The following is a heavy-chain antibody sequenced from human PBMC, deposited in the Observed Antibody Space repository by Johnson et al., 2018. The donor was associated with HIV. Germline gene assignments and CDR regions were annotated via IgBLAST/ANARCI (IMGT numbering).Heavy chain of an antibody. D-gene: IGHD5-24*01. CDR2: IFSGGST. CDR1: GFTVSSNY. CDR3: ARACRDGYTGDVFDI. J-gene: IGHJ3*02. Sequence: VQVVESGGGLVQPGGSLRLSCAASGFTVSSNYMTWVRQAPGKGLEWVSVIFSGGSTYYADSVKGRFTISIDNSKNTLYLQMNSLRAEDTAVYYCARACRDGYTGDVFDIWGQGTMVTVSS. V-gene: IGHV3-66*01.